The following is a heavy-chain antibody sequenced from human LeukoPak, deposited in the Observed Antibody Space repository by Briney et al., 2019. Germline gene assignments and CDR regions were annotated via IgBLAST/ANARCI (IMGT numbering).Heavy chain of an antibody. CDR1: GYTFTGYH. CDR2: INPNSGGT. Sequence: ASVKVSCKASGYTFTGYHMHWVRQAPGQGLEWMGWINPNSGGTNYAQKFQGRVTMTRDTSISTAYMELSRLRSDDTAVYYCARHSGSYFRDAFDIWGQGTMVTVSS. D-gene: IGHD1-26*01. J-gene: IGHJ3*02. CDR3: ARHSGSYFRDAFDI. V-gene: IGHV1-2*02.